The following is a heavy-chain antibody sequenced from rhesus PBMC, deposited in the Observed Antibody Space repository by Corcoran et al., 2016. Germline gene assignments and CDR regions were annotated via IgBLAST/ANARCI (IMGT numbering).Heavy chain of an antibody. Sequence: QVTLKESGPVLVKPTQTLTLTCTFSGFSLSTSGMGVAWIRLPPWKALKWLASIYWDDDKSYSKSLKSRLTISKDTSKNQVVLTMTNMDPVDTTTYYCARVPPGIAAAVDYWGQGVLVTVSS. CDR2: IYWDDDK. J-gene: IGHJ4*01. CDR1: GFSLSTSGMG. D-gene: IGHD6-31*01. V-gene: IGHV2S1*01. CDR3: ARVPPGIAAAVDY.